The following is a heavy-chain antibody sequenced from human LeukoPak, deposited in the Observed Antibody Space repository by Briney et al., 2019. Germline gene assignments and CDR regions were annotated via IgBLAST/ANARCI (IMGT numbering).Heavy chain of an antibody. CDR1: GFTFSSYE. CDR3: AKASRPYSSSWYDYYGMDV. J-gene: IGHJ6*02. D-gene: IGHD6-13*01. Sequence: PGGSLRLSCAASGFTFSSYEMNWVRQAPGKGLEWVSYISSSGSTIYYADSVKGRFTISRDNAKNSLYLQMNSLRAEDTALYYCAKASRPYSSSWYDYYGMDVWGQGTTVTVSS. V-gene: IGHV3-48*03. CDR2: ISSSGSTI.